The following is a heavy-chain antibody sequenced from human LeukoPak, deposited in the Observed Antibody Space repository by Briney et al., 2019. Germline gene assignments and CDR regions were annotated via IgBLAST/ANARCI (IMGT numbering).Heavy chain of an antibody. J-gene: IGHJ4*02. CDR2: IIPILGIA. V-gene: IGHV1-69*04. CDR1: GGTFSSYT. CDR3: AREREGDWGYSSFFDY. D-gene: IGHD6-19*01. Sequence: SVKVSCKASGGTFSSYTISWVRQAPGQGLEWMGRIIPILGIANYAQKFQGRVTITADKSTSTAYMELSSLRSEDTAVYYCAREREGDWGYSSFFDYWGQGTLVTVSS.